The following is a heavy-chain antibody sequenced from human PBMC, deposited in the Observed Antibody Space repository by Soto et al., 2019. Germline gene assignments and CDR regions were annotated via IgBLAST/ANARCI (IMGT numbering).Heavy chain of an antibody. J-gene: IGHJ4*02. D-gene: IGHD2-2*01. CDR1: GASISSGDYY. CDR3: ARNLPAATSEGVFDY. V-gene: IGHV4-31*03. CDR2: IHSSGRP. Sequence: QVQLQESGPGLVKPSQTLSLTCTVSGASISSGDYYWSWIRQHPGKGLEWIGYIHSSGRPFYNPSLKSRVSISVDTSTKQFSLNLKAVTAADSAVYYCARNLPAATSEGVFDYWGQGTLVTVSS.